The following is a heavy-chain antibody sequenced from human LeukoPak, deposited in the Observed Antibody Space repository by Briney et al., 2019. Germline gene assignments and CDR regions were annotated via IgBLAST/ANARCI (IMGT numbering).Heavy chain of an antibody. CDR1: GFTFSSYA. J-gene: IGHJ6*02. D-gene: IGHD3-3*01. CDR3: AKSSITIFGVTGPMDV. V-gene: IGHV3-23*01. Sequence: GGSLRLSCAASGFTFSSYAMSWVRQAPGKGLEWVSAISGSGGSTYYADSVKGRFTISRDNSKNPLYLQMNSLRAEDTAVYYCAKSSITIFGVTGPMDVWGQGTTVTVSS. CDR2: ISGSGGST.